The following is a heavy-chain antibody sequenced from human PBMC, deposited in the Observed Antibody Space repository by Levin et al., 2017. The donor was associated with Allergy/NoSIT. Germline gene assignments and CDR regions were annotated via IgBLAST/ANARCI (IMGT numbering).Heavy chain of an antibody. V-gene: IGHV3-30*18. CDR3: AQGKGYCSGGSCYSAYNWFDP. CDR2: ISYDGSNK. D-gene: IGHD2-15*01. J-gene: IGHJ5*02. Sequence: GESLKISCAASGFTFSSYGMHWVRQAPGKGLEWVAVISYDGSNKYYADSVKGRFTISRDNSKNTLYLQMNSLRAEDTAVYYCAQGKGYCSGGSCYSAYNWFDPWGQGTLVTVSS. CDR1: GFTFSSYG.